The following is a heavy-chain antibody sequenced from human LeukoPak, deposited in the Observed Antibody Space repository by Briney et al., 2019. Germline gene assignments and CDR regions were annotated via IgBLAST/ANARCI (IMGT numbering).Heavy chain of an antibody. Sequence: SETLSLTCTVSGGPIRSYYWSWIRQPPGKGLEWIGYIHFTGSTKYNPSLHSRVTMSVDTSKNQFSLQLSSVTATDTAVYFCARHSSSWYPDYWGQGTLVTVSS. V-gene: IGHV4-59*08. CDR1: GGPIRSYY. CDR3: ARHSSSWYPDY. D-gene: IGHD6-13*01. J-gene: IGHJ4*02. CDR2: IHFTGST.